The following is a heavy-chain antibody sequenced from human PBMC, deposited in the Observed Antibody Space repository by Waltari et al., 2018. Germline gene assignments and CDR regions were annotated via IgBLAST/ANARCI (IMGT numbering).Heavy chain of an antibody. J-gene: IGHJ4*02. CDR3: AKSSRRGVALDDYFDY. CDR2: INLDAFSP. Sequence: EVQLVESGGGVVQPGGSLRLSCAASGFTLHDYAMHWVRHAPVRDLEWVYFINLDAFSPFYAASVRGRFTISRDNSKNTLYLQMNSLRPEDTAMYYCAKSSRRGVALDDYFDYWGQRTLVTVS. D-gene: IGHD1-1*01. CDR1: GFTLHDYA. V-gene: IGHV3-43D*04.